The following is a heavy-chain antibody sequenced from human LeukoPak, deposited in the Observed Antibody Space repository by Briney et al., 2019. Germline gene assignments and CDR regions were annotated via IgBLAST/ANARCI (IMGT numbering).Heavy chain of an antibody. V-gene: IGHV1-2*02. CDR3: ARDPWRDSRGYYYPFDY. CDR2: INPNSGGT. Sequence: ASVKVSCKASGYTFTCYYMHWVRQAPGQGLEWMGFINPNSGGTNYAQKFQGRVTMTRDTSISTAYMELSRLRSDDTAVYYCARDPWRDSRGYYYPFDYWGQGTLVTVSS. CDR1: GYTFTCYY. J-gene: IGHJ4*02. D-gene: IGHD3-22*01.